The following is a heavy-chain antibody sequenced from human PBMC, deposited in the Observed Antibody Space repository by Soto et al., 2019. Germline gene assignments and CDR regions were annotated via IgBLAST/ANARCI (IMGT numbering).Heavy chain of an antibody. V-gene: IGHV1-69*13. D-gene: IGHD2-8*01. CDR1: GGTFSSYA. CDR3: ARVGYCTNGVCPN. J-gene: IGHJ4*02. CDR2: IIPIFGTA. Sequence: GASVKVSCKASGGTFSSYAISWVRQAPGQGLEWMGGIIPIFGTANYAQKFQGRVTITADESTSTAYMELSSLRSEDTAVYYCARVGYCTNGVCPNWGQGTLVTVSS.